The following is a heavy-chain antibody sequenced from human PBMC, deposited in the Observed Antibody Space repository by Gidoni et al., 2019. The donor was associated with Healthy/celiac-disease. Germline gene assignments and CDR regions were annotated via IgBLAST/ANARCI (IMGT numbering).Heavy chain of an antibody. CDR3: AREAYYYDSSGYYSEAFDI. CDR1: GASISSGGYY. J-gene: IGHJ3*02. CDR2: IYSSGST. Sequence: QVQLQESGPGLVKPSQTLSLTCTVSGASISSGGYYWSWLRQHPRKRLEWIGYIYSSGSTYYNPSLKSRVTISVDTSKNQFSLKLSSVTAADAAVYYCAREAYYYDSSGYYSEAFDIWGQGTMVIVSS. D-gene: IGHD3-22*01. V-gene: IGHV4-31*03.